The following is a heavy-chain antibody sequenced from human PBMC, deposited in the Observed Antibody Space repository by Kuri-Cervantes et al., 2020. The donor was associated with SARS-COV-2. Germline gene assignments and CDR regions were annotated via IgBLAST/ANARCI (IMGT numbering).Heavy chain of an antibody. Sequence: GGSLRLSCAASGFTFSSYGMHWVRQAPGKGLEWVAFIRYDGSNKYYADSVKGRFTISRDNSKNTLYLQMNSLRAEDTAVYYCATLLLSDLHYAMDVWGQGTTVTVSS. J-gene: IGHJ6*02. CDR1: GFTFSSYG. CDR2: IRYDGSNK. CDR3: ATLLLSDLHYAMDV. D-gene: IGHD2-21*01. V-gene: IGHV3-30*02.